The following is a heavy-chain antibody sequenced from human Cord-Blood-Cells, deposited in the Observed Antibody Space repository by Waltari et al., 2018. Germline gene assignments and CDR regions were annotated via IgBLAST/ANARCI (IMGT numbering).Heavy chain of an antibody. D-gene: IGHD2-15*01. CDR1: GGSFSGYY. CDR2: INHSGST. Sequence: QVQLQQWGAGLLKPSETLSLTCAVYGGSFSGYYWSWIRQPPGKGREWIGEINHSGSTNYNPSRKSRVTISVDTSKNQFSLKLSSVTAADTAVYYCAALYCSGGSCSPERRYFDYWGQGTLVTVSS. CDR3: AALYCSGGSCSPERRYFDY. V-gene: IGHV4-34*01. J-gene: IGHJ4*02.